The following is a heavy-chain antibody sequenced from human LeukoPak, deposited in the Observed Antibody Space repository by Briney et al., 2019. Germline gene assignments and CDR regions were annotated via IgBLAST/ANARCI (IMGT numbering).Heavy chain of an antibody. D-gene: IGHD3-9*01. Sequence: SETLSLTCAVSGGSFSGYYWSWIRQPPGKGLEWIGEINHSGSANYNPSLKSRVNISVDTSKYQFSLKLSSVTAADTAVYYCARAPRGLRYFDWRRFWWFDPWGQGTLVTVSS. CDR3: ARAPRGLRYFDWRRFWWFDP. J-gene: IGHJ5*02. V-gene: IGHV4-34*01. CDR1: GGSFSGYY. CDR2: INHSGSA.